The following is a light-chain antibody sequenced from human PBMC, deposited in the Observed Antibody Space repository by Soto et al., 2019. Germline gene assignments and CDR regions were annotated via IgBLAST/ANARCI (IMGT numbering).Light chain of an antibody. Sequence: DIQMTQSPSTLSASVGDRVTITCRASQSISSWLAWHQQKPGKAPRLLIYKASNLESGVPSRFSGSGSGTEFTLTITSRQPDDSATYYCQQYNDNWTFGQGTKVEIK. CDR1: QSISSW. J-gene: IGKJ1*01. CDR3: QQYNDNWT. CDR2: KAS. V-gene: IGKV1-5*03.